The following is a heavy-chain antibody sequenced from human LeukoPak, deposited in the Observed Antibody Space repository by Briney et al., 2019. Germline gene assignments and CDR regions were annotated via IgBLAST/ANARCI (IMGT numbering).Heavy chain of an antibody. J-gene: IGHJ4*02. Sequence: GGSLRLSCAASGFTFSSYRMSWVRQAPGKGLEWVSVIYSGGSTYYADSVKGRFTISRDNSKNTLYLQMNSLRAEDTALYYCAREGGSYHFNYWGQGTLVTVSS. CDR1: GFTFSSYR. CDR3: AREGGSYHFNY. V-gene: IGHV3-66*01. D-gene: IGHD1-26*01. CDR2: IYSGGST.